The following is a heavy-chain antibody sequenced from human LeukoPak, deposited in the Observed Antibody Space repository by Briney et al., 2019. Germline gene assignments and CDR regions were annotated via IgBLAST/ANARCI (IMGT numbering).Heavy chain of an antibody. V-gene: IGHV1-2*02. D-gene: IGHD4-23*01. J-gene: IGHJ4*02. CDR2: INLNSGGT. Sequence: ASVKVSCKASGYSFTGYYMHWVRQAPGQGLEWMGWINLNSGGTNYAQRFQGRVTMTRDTSISTAYMELSKLRTDDTAMYYCARSYGGNSKYYFDYWGQGTLVTVSS. CDR1: GYSFTGYY. CDR3: ARSYGGNSKYYFDY.